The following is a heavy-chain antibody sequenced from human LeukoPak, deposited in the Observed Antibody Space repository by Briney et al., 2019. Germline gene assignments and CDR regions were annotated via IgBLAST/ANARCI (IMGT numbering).Heavy chain of an antibody. CDR3: ARGAPIVVVPAAISADY. CDR2: INPSGGST. D-gene: IGHD2-2*01. J-gene: IGHJ4*02. V-gene: IGHV1-46*01. Sequence: ASVKVSCKASGYTFTSYYMHWVRQAPGQGLEWMGIINPSGGSTSYAQKFQGRVTMTRDMSTSTVYMELSSLRSEDTAVYYCARGAPIVVVPAAISADYWGQGTLVTVSS. CDR1: GYTFTSYY.